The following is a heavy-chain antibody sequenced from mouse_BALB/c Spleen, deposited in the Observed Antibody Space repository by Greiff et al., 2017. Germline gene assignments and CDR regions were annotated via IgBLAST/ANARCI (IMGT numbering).Heavy chain of an antibody. CDR2: ISTYYGDA. CDR1: GYTFTDYA. CDR3: ARGGYDGRDY. J-gene: IGHJ2*01. Sequence: QVQLQQSGAELVRPGVSVKISCKGSGYTFTDYAMHWVKQSHAKSLEWIGVISTYYGDASYNQKFKGKATMTVDKSSSTAYMELARLTSEDSAIYYCARGGYDGRDYWGQGTTLTVSS. V-gene: IGHV1S137*01. D-gene: IGHD2-2*01.